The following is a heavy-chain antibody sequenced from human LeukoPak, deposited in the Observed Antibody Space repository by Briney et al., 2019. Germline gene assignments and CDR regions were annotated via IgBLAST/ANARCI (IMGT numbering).Heavy chain of an antibody. CDR1: GFTFSDYY. D-gene: IGHD6-19*01. Sequence: GGSLRLSCAASGFTFSDYYMSWVRQAPGKGLEWVANIKQDGSEKYYVDSVKGRFTISRDNAKNSLYLQMNSLRAEDTAVYYCARDSKQWLALDAFDIWGQGTMVTVSS. CDR3: ARDSKQWLALDAFDI. V-gene: IGHV3-7*01. CDR2: IKQDGSEK. J-gene: IGHJ3*02.